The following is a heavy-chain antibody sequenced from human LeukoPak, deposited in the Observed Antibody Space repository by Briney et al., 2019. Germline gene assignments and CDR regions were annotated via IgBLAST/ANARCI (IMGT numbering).Heavy chain of an antibody. J-gene: IGHJ5*02. V-gene: IGHV3-48*03. CDR2: ISSSGSTI. Sequence: SGGSLRLSCAASGFTFSSYEMNWVRQAPGKGLEWVSYISSSGSTIYYADSVKGRFTISRDNAKNSLYLQMNSLRAEDTAVYYCARVTGGRYCSTTSCYMRGWFDPWGQGTLVTVSS. CDR1: GFTFSSYE. CDR3: ARVTGGRYCSTTSCYMRGWFDP. D-gene: IGHD2-2*02.